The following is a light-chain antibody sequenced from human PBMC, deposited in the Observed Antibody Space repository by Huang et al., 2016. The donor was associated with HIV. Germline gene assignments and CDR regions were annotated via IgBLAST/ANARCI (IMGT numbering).Light chain of an antibody. J-gene: IGKJ1*01. V-gene: IGKV1-27*01. CDR3: QKYDSAPRT. CDR2: VAS. Sequence: DIQMTQSPSSLSAFVGDTVTITCRASQVIGNSLAWYQQKPGRPPKLLIYVASTLQSGGPSRFSGSGSGTDFTRTITNLQTEDIATYYCQKYDSAPRTFGQGTRVEV. CDR1: QVIGNS.